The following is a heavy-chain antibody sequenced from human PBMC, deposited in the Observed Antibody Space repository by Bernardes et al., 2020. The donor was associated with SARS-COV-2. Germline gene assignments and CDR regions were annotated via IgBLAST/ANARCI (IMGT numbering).Heavy chain of an antibody. V-gene: IGHV3-74*01. CDR3: ARGQWLPSWKYNGMDV. CDR1: GFTFSSYW. Sequence: GGSLRLSCAASGFTFSSYWIHWVRQAPGKGLVWVSRIDTGGSSTDYADSVKGRFTISRDNAKNTLYLQMNSLRVEDTAVYYCARGQWLPSWKYNGMDVWGQGTTVGVAS. CDR2: IDTGGSST. D-gene: IGHD6-19*01. J-gene: IGHJ6*02.